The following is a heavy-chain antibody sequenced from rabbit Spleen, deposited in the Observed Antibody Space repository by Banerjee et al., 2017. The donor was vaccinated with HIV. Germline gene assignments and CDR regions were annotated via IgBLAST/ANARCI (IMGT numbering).Heavy chain of an antibody. CDR2: IDSGSSGFT. D-gene: IGHD6-1*01. J-gene: IGHJ4*01. Sequence: QSLEESGGGLVQPGGSLKLSCKASGFDFSSYSMSWVRQAPGKGLEWIACIDSGSSGFTYFASWAKGRFTISKTSSTTVTLQMTSLTAADTATYFCASAYSDIYFNLWGPGTLVTVS. CDR1: GFDFSSYS. CDR3: ASAYSDIYFNL. V-gene: IGHV1S40*01.